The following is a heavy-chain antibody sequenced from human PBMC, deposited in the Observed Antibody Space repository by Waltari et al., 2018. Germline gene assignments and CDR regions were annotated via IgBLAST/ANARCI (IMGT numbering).Heavy chain of an antibody. Sequence: EVQLVESGGGLVQPGRSLRLSCAASGFTFDDYAMHWVRQAPGKGLEWVSGISWNSGSLGPAGSVQGLFTISRDNARNYLYLQMNSLRAEDTSLYYCAKDVREYPRHYYFDYWGQGTLVTVSS. D-gene: IGHD6-6*01. J-gene: IGHJ4*02. CDR3: AKDVREYPRHYYFDY. CDR2: ISWNSGSL. V-gene: IGHV3-9*01. CDR1: GFTFDDYA.